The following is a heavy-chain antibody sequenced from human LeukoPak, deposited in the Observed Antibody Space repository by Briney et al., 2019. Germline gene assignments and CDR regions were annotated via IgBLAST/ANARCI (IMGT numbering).Heavy chain of an antibody. V-gene: IGHV1-69*01. Sequence: ASVKVSCKASGGTFSSYTISWVRQAPGQGLEWMGGITPIFGTPNYAQKFQGRVTITADESSSTAYMELSSLRSEDTAVYYCARDAAIYDSSGYYYLWWGQGTLVTVPS. D-gene: IGHD3-22*01. CDR3: ARDAAIYDSSGYYYLW. CDR1: GGTFSSYT. CDR2: ITPIFGTP. J-gene: IGHJ4*02.